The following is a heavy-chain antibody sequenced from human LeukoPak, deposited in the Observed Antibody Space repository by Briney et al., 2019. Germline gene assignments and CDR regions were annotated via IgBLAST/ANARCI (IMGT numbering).Heavy chain of an antibody. CDR1: GYTFTSYD. Sequence: ALVKVSCKASGYTFTSYDINWVRQATGQGLVWMGWMNPNSGNTGYAQKFQGRVTMTRDTSISTAYMELSSLRSEDTAVYYCARGRGVSLWFGELLSGDYWGQGTLVTVSS. D-gene: IGHD3-10*01. J-gene: IGHJ4*02. CDR2: MNPNSGNT. CDR3: ARGRGVSLWFGELLSGDY. V-gene: IGHV1-8*01.